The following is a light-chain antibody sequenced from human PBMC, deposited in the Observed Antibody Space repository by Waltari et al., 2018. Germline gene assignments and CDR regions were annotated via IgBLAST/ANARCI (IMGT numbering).Light chain of an antibody. J-gene: IGLJ3*02. Sequence: QLVLTQSPSASASLGASVKLTCTLRSGHSSNAIARLQQQPEKGPRYLMKVNSDGSHSKGDKIPDRFSGSSSGTEHYLTISSLQSEDEADYYCQTGGHGTWVFGGGTKLTVL. CDR2: VNSDGSH. CDR1: SGHSSNA. CDR3: QTGGHGTWV. V-gene: IGLV4-69*01.